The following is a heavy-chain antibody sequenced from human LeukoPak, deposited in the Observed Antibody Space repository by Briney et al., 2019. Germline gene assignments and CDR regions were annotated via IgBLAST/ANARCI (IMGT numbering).Heavy chain of an antibody. CDR1: GFTFSGSP. J-gene: IGHJ4*02. Sequence: GGSLILSCAASGFTFSGSPILWVRQASGKGLEWVGRIRGKADNYATAYAASVQGRCTISRDDSQNTAYLQLNSLKTEDTAVYYCTQNNYRGQGALVTVSS. D-gene: IGHD1-1*01. CDR2: IRGKADNYAT. V-gene: IGHV3-73*01. CDR3: TQNNY.